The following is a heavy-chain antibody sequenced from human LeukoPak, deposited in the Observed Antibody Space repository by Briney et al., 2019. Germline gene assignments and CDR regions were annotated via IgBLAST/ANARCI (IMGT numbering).Heavy chain of an antibody. CDR1: GFTFSSYA. CDR3: AKGGYGYSSSWDFDY. Sequence: PGGSLRLSCAASGFTFSSYAMSWVRQAPGKGLEWVSAISGSGGSTYYADSVKGRFTISRDNSKNTLYLQMNSLRAGDTAVYYCAKGGYGYSSSWDFDYWGQGTLVTVSS. D-gene: IGHD6-13*01. J-gene: IGHJ4*02. V-gene: IGHV3-23*01. CDR2: ISGSGGST.